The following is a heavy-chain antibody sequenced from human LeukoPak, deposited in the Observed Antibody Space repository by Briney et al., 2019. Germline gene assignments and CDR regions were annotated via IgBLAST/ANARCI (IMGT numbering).Heavy chain of an antibody. CDR3: ARGSASQRVIRVKENFDY. D-gene: IGHD3-10*01. V-gene: IGHV4-34*01. CDR1: GGSISSGGFS. CDR2: INHSGST. J-gene: IGHJ4*02. Sequence: SETLSLTCGVSGGSISSGGFSWSWIRQPPGKGLEWIGEINHSGSTNYNPSLKSRVTISVDTSKNQFSLKLSSVTAADTAVYYCARGSASQRVIRVKENFDYWGQGTLVTVSS.